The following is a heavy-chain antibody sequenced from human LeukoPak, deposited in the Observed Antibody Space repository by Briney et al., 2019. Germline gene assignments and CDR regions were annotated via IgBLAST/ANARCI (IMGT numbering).Heavy chain of an antibody. D-gene: IGHD6-13*01. Sequence: GASVKVSCKTSGYTFSTYYVHWVRQTPGQGLEWMAAINPSDIKKYYAQEFQGRVAVTWDTSTSTVYMELSSLRPEDTAVYYCARESGDITAPKKNFDFWGQGTLITVSS. CDR3: ARESGDITAPKKNFDF. V-gene: IGHV1-46*01. CDR1: GYTFSTYY. CDR2: INPSDIKK. J-gene: IGHJ4*02.